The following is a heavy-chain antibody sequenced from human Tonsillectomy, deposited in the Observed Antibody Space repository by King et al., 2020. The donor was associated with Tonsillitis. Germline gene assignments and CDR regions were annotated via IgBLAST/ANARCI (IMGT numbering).Heavy chain of an antibody. D-gene: IGHD3-22*01. CDR2: IRRKDKGGTT. V-gene: IGHV3-49*04. CDR3: TRGYFYDNNVYYFLFDY. CDR1: GFTFGDYG. Sequence: DVQLVESGGGLVQPGRSLRLSCAGSGFTFGDYGMSWVRQAPGKGLEWLGFIRRKDKGGTTEYAASVKGRFIISRDDSESIAYLQMNSLKTEDTAIYYCTRGYFYDNNVYYFLFDYWGQGILVTVSS. J-gene: IGHJ4*02.